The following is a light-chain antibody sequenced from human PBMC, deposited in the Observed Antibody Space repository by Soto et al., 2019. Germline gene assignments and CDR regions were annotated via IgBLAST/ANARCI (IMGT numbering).Light chain of an antibody. CDR3: SSYRSSSKRV. Sequence: HSALTQPASVSGSPGQSITISCTGTSSDVGGYNYVSWYQQHPGKAPKLMIYDVSNRPSGVSNRFSGSKSGNTASLTISGLQAEDEADYYCSSYRSSSKRVFGTGTKLTVL. J-gene: IGLJ1*01. CDR1: SSDVGGYNY. V-gene: IGLV2-14*03. CDR2: DVS.